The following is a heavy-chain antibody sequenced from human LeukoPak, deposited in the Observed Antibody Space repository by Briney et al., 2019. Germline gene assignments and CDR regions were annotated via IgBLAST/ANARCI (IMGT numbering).Heavy chain of an antibody. V-gene: IGHV4-38-2*02. Sequence: SETLSLTCTVSGYSFSSDYYWGWIRQPPGKGLEWIGSIYHSGSTYYNPSLKSRVTISVDTSKNQFSLKLSSVTAADTAVYYCARGGQWLEDGAFDYWGQGTLVTVSS. CDR3: ARGGQWLEDGAFDY. CDR2: IYHSGST. D-gene: IGHD6-19*01. CDR1: GYSFSSDYY. J-gene: IGHJ4*02.